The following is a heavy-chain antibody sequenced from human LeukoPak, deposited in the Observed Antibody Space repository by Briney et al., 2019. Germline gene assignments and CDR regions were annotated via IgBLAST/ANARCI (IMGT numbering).Heavy chain of an antibody. D-gene: IGHD1-1*01. CDR3: AKAPPYKKYFDY. J-gene: IGHJ4*02. V-gene: IGHV3-23*01. CDR2: ISNSGGST. Sequence: GGSLRLSCAASGFTFSSYVMSWVRQAPGKGLEWVSSISNSGGSTYYADSVKGRFTISRDNSKNTLYLQMNSLRAEGTAVYYCAKAPPYKKYFDYWGQGTLVTVSS. CDR1: GFTFSSYV.